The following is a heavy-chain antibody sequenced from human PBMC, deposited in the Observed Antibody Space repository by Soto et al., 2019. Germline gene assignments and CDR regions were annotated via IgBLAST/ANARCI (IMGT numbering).Heavy chain of an antibody. Sequence: PSQTLSLTCAISGDSVSSNSAAWNWIRQSPSRGLEWLGRTYYRSEWYSDYAVSVESRIIINPDTSKNQFSLQLNSVTPEDTAVYYCARHDYGDSSFEYWGQGTLVTVSS. CDR2: TYYRSEWYS. V-gene: IGHV6-1*01. J-gene: IGHJ4*02. CDR1: GDSVSSNSAA. CDR3: ARHDYGDSSFEY. D-gene: IGHD4-17*01.